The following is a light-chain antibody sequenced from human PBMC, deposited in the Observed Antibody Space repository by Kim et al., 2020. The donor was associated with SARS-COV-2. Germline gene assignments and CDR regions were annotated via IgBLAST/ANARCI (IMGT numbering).Light chain of an antibody. J-gene: IGKJ1*01. CDR2: AAS. CDR1: QSISSY. V-gene: IGKV1-39*01. CDR3: QHSYNTPTWT. Sequence: DIQMTQSPSSLSASVGDRVTITCRASQSISSYLNWYQQKPGKAPKLLIYAASSLQSGVPSRFSGSGSGTDFTLTISSLQPEDCATYDCQHSYNTPTWTFGLGTKLDIK.